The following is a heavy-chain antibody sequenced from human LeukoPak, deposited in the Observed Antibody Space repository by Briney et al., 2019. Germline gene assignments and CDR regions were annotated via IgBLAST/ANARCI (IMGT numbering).Heavy chain of an antibody. D-gene: IGHD3-3*01. CDR1: GYTFTGYY. Sequence: ASVKVSCKASGYTFTGYYMHWVRQAPGQGLEWMGWINPNSGGTNYAQKFQGWVTMTRDTSIGTAYMELSRLRSDDTAVYYCARGAPDFWSVYYMDVWGKGTTVTVSS. CDR2: INPNSGGT. CDR3: ARGAPDFWSVYYMDV. V-gene: IGHV1-2*04. J-gene: IGHJ6*03.